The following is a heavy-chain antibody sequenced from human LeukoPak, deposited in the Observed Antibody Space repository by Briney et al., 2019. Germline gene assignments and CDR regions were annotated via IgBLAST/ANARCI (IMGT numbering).Heavy chain of an antibody. V-gene: IGHV6-1*01. Sequence: SQTLSLTCAISGDSVSSNSAAWNWIRRSPSRGLEWLGRTYYRSKWYNDYAVSVKSRITINPDTSKNQFSLQLNSVTPEDTAVYYCARRYSSSWYSWFDPWGQGTLVTVSS. CDR2: TYYRSKWYN. CDR1: GDSVSSNSAA. J-gene: IGHJ5*02. CDR3: ARRYSSSWYSWFDP. D-gene: IGHD6-13*01.